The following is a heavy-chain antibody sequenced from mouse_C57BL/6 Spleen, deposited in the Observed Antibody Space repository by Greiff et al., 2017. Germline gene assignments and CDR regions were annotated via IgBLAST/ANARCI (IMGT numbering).Heavy chain of an antibody. CDR3: TRGCYDYGEGPYAMDY. CDR2: ISSGGDYI. J-gene: IGHJ4*01. CDR1: GFTFSSYA. V-gene: IGHV5-9-1*02. D-gene: IGHD2-4*01. Sequence: EVKVVESGEGLVKPGGSLKLSCAASGFTFSSYAMSWVRQTPEKRLEWVAYISSGGDYIYYADTVKGRFTISRDNARNTLYLQMSSLKSEDTAMYYGTRGCYDYGEGPYAMDYWGQGTSVTVSS.